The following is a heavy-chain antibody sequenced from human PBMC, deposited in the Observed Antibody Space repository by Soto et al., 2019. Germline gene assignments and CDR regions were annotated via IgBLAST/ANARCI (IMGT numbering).Heavy chain of an antibody. Sequence: GESLKISCKGSGYSFTIYWLGWVRQMPRKGLEWMWIIYPGDSATRYSPSFHGQVTISADKSISTAYLQWSSLKASDTAMYYCARHGPRVYYDNSDYYYYGMDVWGQGTTVTVSS. J-gene: IGHJ6*02. D-gene: IGHD3-22*01. CDR1: GYSFTIYW. CDR3: ARHGPRVYYDNSDYYYYGMDV. CDR2: IYPGDSAT. V-gene: IGHV5-51*01.